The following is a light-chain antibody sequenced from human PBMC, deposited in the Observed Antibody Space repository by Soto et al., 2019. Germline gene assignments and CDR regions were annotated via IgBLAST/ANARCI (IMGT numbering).Light chain of an antibody. Sequence: EIVLTQSPGTLSLSPGERATLSCRASQSVSSSYLAWYQQKPGQAPRLLIYGASSRATGIPDRFSGSGSGTDITLTSSRLAPEDFAVYYCQQYGSSRTFGQGTKVEIK. CDR3: QQYGSSRT. V-gene: IGKV3-20*01. CDR2: GAS. J-gene: IGKJ1*01. CDR1: QSVSSSY.